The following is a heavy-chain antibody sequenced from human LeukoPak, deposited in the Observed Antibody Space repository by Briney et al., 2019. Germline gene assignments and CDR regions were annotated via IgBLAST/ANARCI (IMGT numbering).Heavy chain of an antibody. Sequence: GGSLRLSYAPSGFTFSSYAMSWVRQAPGKGLGWVAVSSGGGSGTYYADSVRGRFTISRDNSKNTVYLQMNSLRAEDTAIYYCAKAVGSSGYFSRDAFDIWGQGTMVTVSS. CDR2: SSGGGSGT. CDR3: AKAVGSSGYFSRDAFDI. V-gene: IGHV3-23*01. J-gene: IGHJ3*02. CDR1: GFTFSSYA. D-gene: IGHD3-22*01.